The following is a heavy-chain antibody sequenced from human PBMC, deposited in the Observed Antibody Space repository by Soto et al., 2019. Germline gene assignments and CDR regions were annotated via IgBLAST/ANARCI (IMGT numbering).Heavy chain of an antibody. V-gene: IGHV4-61*01. CDR2: IYYSGST. J-gene: IGHJ6*02. CDR3: ARKLGGQSYYYYYGMDV. D-gene: IGHD3-16*01. Sequence: SETLSLTCTVSGVSVSSGSYYWSWIRQPPGKGLEWIGYIYYSGSTNYNPSLKSRVTISVDTSKNQFSLKLSSVTAADTAVYYCARKLGGQSYYYYYGMDVWGQGTTVT. CDR1: GVSVSSGSYY.